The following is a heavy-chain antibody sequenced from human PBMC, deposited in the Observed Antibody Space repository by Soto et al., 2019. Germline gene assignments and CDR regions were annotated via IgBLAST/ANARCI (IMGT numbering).Heavy chain of an antibody. Sequence: SETLSLTCTVSGDSITRSNFYWGWIRQPPGKGLEWLGSIFDSGSTFYNPALTSRVTFSVDTSKNHFSLKLSSVTAADTAVYYCARHKTTMLTVVSAFDPWGQGTRVTVSS. V-gene: IGHV4-39*02. J-gene: IGHJ5*02. CDR1: GDSITRSNFY. D-gene: IGHD3-22*01. CDR3: ARHKTTMLTVVSAFDP. CDR2: IFDSGST.